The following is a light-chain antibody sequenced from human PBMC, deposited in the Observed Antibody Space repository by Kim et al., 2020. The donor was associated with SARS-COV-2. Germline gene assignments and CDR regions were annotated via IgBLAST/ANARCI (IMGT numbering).Light chain of an antibody. CDR2: DVT. CDR3: SSYSGGRNLV. J-gene: IGLJ2*01. V-gene: IGLV2-14*03. CDR1: NSDAGGYNS. Sequence: GQPITISCTGTNSDAGGYNSVSWYQQYPGKAPKLLIYDVTYRPSGVSNRFSGSKSGNTASLTISGLQAEDEADYYCSSYSGGRNLVFGGGTQLTVL.